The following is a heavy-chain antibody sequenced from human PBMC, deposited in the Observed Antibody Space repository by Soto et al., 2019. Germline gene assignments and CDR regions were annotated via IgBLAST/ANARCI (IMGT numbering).Heavy chain of an antibody. V-gene: IGHV4-30-4*08. Sequence: PSETLSLTCTVSGASISSGGYYWSGSRQHPGKVLEWIVYMDYSGATDYNASLKSRVTISLETSNDEFSLKLSSVTAADTAVYYCARDLHWANDAFDIWGQGTMVTVSS. CDR2: MDYSGAT. D-gene: IGHD7-27*01. CDR1: GASISSGGYY. J-gene: IGHJ3*02. CDR3: ARDLHWANDAFDI.